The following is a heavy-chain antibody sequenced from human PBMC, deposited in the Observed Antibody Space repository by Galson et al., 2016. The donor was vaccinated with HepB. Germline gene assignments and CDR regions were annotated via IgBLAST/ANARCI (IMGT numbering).Heavy chain of an antibody. D-gene: IGHD2/OR15-2a*01. CDR3: SRGFYGPEY. CDR2: INPNGGGT. CDR1: GYIFTERY. V-gene: IGHV1-2*02. Sequence: SVTVSCKASGYIFTERYIYWMRQAPGQGLEWMGWINPNGGGTWFAQKFQGRVTMTRATSITTAYMERSSLNSDDTAFYYCSRGFYGPEYWGQGTLVTVSS. J-gene: IGHJ4*02.